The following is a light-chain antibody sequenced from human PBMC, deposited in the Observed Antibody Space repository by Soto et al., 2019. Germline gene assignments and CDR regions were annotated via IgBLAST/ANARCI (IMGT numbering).Light chain of an antibody. CDR2: GAS. CDR1: RSVSNNY. J-gene: IGKJ1*01. CDR3: QQYGSSPPT. V-gene: IGKV3-20*01. Sequence: EIVLTQSPGTLSLSPGERATLSCRASRSVSNNYVAWYQRKPGQAPRLLIYGASSRATDIPRRFSGSGSGTDFTLTIIRLEPEDFAVYYCQQYGSSPPTFGQGTKVESK.